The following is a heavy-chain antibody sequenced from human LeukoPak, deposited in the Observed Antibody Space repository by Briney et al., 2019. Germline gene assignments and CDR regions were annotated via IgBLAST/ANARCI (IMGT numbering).Heavy chain of an antibody. Sequence: PGGSLRLSCAASGFTFSSYAMSWVRQAPGKGLEWVSAINGSGGSTYYADSVKGRFTISRDNSKSTLYLQMNSLRAEDTAVYYCAKDLWFGELSNFDYWGQGTLVTVSS. CDR1: GFTFSSYA. CDR2: INGSGGST. CDR3: AKDLWFGELSNFDY. V-gene: IGHV3-23*01. J-gene: IGHJ4*02. D-gene: IGHD3-10*01.